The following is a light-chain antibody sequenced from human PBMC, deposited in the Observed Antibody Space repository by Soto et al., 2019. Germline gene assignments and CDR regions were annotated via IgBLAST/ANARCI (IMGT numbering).Light chain of an antibody. V-gene: IGKV3-20*01. CDR3: QQYGSSVLT. CDR2: DAS. J-gene: IGKJ4*01. Sequence: EIVLTQSPGTVSLSPGERATLSCRASQSVSNSYLAWYQQKPGQAPRLLIYDASSRATGIPDRFSGSGSGTDFTLTISRLEREDFAVYYCQQYGSSVLTFGGGTKVEIK. CDR1: QSVSNSY.